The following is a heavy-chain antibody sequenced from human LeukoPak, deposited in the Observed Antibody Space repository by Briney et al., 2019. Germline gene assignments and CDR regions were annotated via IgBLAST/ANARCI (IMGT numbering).Heavy chain of an antibody. V-gene: IGHV4-39*01. J-gene: IGHJ4*02. CDR1: GGSISSNTYY. CDR2: IYHSGTSYYSGST. CDR3: ARQPRPTVTKDFDY. Sequence: SETLSLTCTVSGGSISSNTYYWGWIRQPPGKGLEWIGTIYHSGTSYYSGSTYYNPSLKSRVTISLDTSKIQFFLQLNSVTAADTAVYYCARQPRPTVTKDFDYWGQGTLVTVSS. D-gene: IGHD4-17*01.